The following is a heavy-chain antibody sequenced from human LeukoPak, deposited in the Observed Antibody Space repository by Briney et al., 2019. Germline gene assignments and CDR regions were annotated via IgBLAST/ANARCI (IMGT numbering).Heavy chain of an antibody. CDR2: ISGSGGST. CDR1: GFTFSSYA. CDR3: AKDDVTSGNLYYFDY. D-gene: IGHD1-26*01. J-gene: IGHJ4*02. Sequence: GGSLRLSCAASGFTFSSYAMSWVRQAPGKGLEWDSVISGSGGSTYYADSVKGRFTISRDNSKNTLYLQMNSLRVEDTAVYYCAKDDVTSGNLYYFDYWGQGTLVTVSS. V-gene: IGHV3-23*01.